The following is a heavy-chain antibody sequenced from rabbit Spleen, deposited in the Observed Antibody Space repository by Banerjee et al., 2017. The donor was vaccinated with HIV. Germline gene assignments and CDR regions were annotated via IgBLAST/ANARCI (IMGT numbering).Heavy chain of an antibody. CDR2: IDTGSSGFT. CDR1: GFSFSDRDV. D-gene: IGHD8-1*01. Sequence: QEELEESGGGLVKPEGSLTLTCKASGFSFSDRDVMCWVRQAPGKGLEWIACIDTGSSGFTYFASWAKGHFTISKTSSTTVTLQMTSLTAADTATYFCARDSGSSFSSYGMDLWGPGTLVTVS. J-gene: IGHJ6*01. V-gene: IGHV1S45*01. CDR3: ARDSGSSFSSYGMDL.